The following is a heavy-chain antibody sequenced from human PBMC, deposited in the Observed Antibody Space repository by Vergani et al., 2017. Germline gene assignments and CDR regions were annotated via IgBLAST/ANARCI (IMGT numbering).Heavy chain of an antibody. V-gene: IGHV5-51*01. J-gene: IGHJ4*02. Sequence: EVQLVQSGAEVKKPGESLTISCKGSGYSFTSYWIGWVRQMPGKGLEWMGIIYPGDSDTRYSPSFQGQVTISADKSISTAYLQWSSLKASDTAMYYCARGGNAKPRDGYNPGFDYWGQGTLVTVSS. CDR1: GYSFTSYW. D-gene: IGHD5-24*01. CDR3: ARGGNAKPRDGYNPGFDY. CDR2: IYPGDSDT.